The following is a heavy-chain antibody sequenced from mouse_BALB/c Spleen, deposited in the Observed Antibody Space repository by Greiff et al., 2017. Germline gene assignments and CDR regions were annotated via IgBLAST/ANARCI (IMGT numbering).Heavy chain of an antibody. CDR1: GFTFSSFG. Sequence: EVMLVESGGGLVQPGGSRKLSCAASGFTFSSFGMHWVRQAPEKGLEWVAYISSGSSTIYYADTVKGRFTISRDNPKNTLFLQMTSLRSEDTAMYYCARWDDYDPYFDYWGQGTTLTVSS. CDR3: ARWDDYDPYFDY. V-gene: IGHV5-17*02. J-gene: IGHJ2*01. D-gene: IGHD2-4*01. CDR2: ISSGSSTI.